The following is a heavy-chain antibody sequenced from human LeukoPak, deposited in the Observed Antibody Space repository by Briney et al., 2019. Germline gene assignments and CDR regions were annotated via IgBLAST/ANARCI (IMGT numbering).Heavy chain of an antibody. CDR1: GYTFTSYA. Sequence: ASVKVSCKASGYTFTSYAMNWVRQAPGQGLEWMGRINTNTGNPTYAQGFTGRFVFSLDTSVSTAYLQISSLKAEDTAVYYCAREKDPYYDILTGYYNDAFDIWGQGTMVTVSS. CDR2: INTNTGNP. J-gene: IGHJ3*02. D-gene: IGHD3-9*01. V-gene: IGHV7-4-1*02. CDR3: AREKDPYYDILTGYYNDAFDI.